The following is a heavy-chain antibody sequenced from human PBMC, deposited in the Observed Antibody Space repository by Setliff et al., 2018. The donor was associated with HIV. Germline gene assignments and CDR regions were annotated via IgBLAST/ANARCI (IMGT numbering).Heavy chain of an antibody. D-gene: IGHD6-13*01. V-gene: IGHV3-74*01. CDR2: ISEDGRST. CDR3: ARDHVAAGQQLDY. CDR1: GFPFSTYW. Sequence: HPGGSLRLSCAASGFPFSTYWMHWVRQAPGKGLVWVSRISEDGRSTDYADSVKGRFTISRDNAKNTLYLQMNSLRAEDTAVYYCARDHVAAGQQLDYWGQGTLVTVSS. J-gene: IGHJ4*01.